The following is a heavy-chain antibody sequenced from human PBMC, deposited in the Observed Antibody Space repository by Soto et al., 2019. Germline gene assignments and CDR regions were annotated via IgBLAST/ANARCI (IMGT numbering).Heavy chain of an antibody. CDR3: ARDQSAYYDFWSGYYASYYYYYMDV. J-gene: IGHJ6*03. V-gene: IGHV1-18*01. CDR1: GYTFTSYG. Sequence: ASVKVSCKASGYTFTSYGISWVRQAPGQGLEWMGWISAYNGNTNYAQKLQGRVTMTTDTSTRTAYMELRSLRSDDTAVYYCARDQSAYYDFWSGYYASYYYYYMDVWGKGTTVTVSS. D-gene: IGHD3-3*01. CDR2: ISAYNGNT.